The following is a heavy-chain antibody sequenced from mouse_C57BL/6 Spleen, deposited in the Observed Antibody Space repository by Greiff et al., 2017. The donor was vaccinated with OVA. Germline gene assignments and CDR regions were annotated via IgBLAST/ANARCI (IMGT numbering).Heavy chain of an antibody. Sequence: VQLQQSGPELVKPGASVKISCKASGYSFTGYYMNWVKQSPEKSLEWIGEFNPSTGGTTYNQKFKAKATLTVDKSSSTAYMQLKSLTSEESAVYYCAREEGGFAYWGQGTLVTVSA. CDR2: FNPSTGGT. CDR3: AREEGGFAY. V-gene: IGHV1-42*01. CDR1: GYSFTGYY. J-gene: IGHJ3*01.